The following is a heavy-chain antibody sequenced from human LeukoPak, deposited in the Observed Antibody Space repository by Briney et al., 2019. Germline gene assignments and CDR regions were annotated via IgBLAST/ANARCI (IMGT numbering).Heavy chain of an antibody. J-gene: IGHJ4*02. CDR1: GFTFSSYG. CDR2: IRYDGSNK. Sequence: GGSLRRSCAASGFTFSSYGMHWVRQAPGKGLEWVALIRYDGSNKYYADSVKGRFTISRDNSKNTLYLQMNSLRAEDTAVYYCAKLRVAVAGPFDYWGQGTLVTVSS. D-gene: IGHD6-19*01. CDR3: AKLRVAVAGPFDY. V-gene: IGHV3-30*02.